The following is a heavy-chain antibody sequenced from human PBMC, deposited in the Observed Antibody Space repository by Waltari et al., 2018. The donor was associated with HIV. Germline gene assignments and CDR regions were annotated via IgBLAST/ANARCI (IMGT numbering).Heavy chain of an antibody. J-gene: IGHJ4*02. V-gene: IGHV1-18*01. CDR3: ARDKGLWFGELLGDY. Sequence: QVQLVQSGAEVTKPGATVKVSCKASGYTFTIYGISWVRQAPGQGLEWMGWISAYNGNTNYAQKLQGRVTMTTDTSTSTAYMELRSLRSDDTAVYYCARDKGLWFGELLGDYWGQGTLVTVSS. D-gene: IGHD3-10*01. CDR1: GYTFTIYG. CDR2: ISAYNGNT.